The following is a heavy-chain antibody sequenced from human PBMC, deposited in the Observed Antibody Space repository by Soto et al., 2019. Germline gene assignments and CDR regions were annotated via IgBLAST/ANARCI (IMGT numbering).Heavy chain of an antibody. CDR1: GYTFTSYG. Sequence: GASVKVSCKASGYTFTSYGLSWVRQASGQGLEWMGWISAYNGNTNYAKKFQGRVTMTTDTSTSTAYMELRSLRSDDTAVYYCARDTLVYDILTGHCDYWGQGTLVTVSS. CDR2: ISAYNGNT. V-gene: IGHV1-18*01. D-gene: IGHD3-9*01. CDR3: ARDTLVYDILTGHCDY. J-gene: IGHJ4*02.